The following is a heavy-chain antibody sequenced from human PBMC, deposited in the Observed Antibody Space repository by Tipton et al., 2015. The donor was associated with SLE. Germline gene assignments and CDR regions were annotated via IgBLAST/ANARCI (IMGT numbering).Heavy chain of an antibody. CDR3: ARGAPKDAFDI. Sequence: TLSLTCAVYGGSFSGYYWSWIRQPPGKGLEWIGEINHSGSTNYNPSLKSRVTISVDTSKNQFSLKLNSVTAADTAVYYCARGAPKDAFDIWGQGTMVTVSS. CDR2: INHSGST. V-gene: IGHV4-34*01. J-gene: IGHJ3*02. CDR1: GGSFSGYY.